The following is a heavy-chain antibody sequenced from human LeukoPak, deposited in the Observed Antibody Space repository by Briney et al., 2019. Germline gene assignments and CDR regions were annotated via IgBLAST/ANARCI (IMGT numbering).Heavy chain of an antibody. J-gene: IGHJ4*01. D-gene: IGHD3-9*01. Sequence: PGGSLRLSCAASGFIFSNYAMSWGRQAPGKGLEWVSAIGGRDGGTYYADSVKGRFTVSRDDPKNTLYLQMNTLRVEDTAVYYCAKWGDYDILTGYYDSGYWGHGTLVTVSS. CDR3: AKWGDYDILTGYYDSGY. CDR2: IGGRDGGT. V-gene: IGHV3-23*01. CDR1: GFIFSNYA.